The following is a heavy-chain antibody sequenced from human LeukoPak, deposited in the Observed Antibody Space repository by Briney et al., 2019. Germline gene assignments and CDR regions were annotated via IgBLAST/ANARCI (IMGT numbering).Heavy chain of an antibody. CDR1: GGSISSYY. Sequence: SETLSLTCTVYGGSISSYYWSWIRQPPGKGLEWTGYIYYSGSTNYNPSLKSRATISVDTSKNQFSLKLSSVTAADTAVYYCARLGYDYGDYWGQGTLVTVSS. CDR2: IYYSGST. CDR3: ARLGYDYGDY. J-gene: IGHJ4*02. V-gene: IGHV4-59*08. D-gene: IGHD6-13*01.